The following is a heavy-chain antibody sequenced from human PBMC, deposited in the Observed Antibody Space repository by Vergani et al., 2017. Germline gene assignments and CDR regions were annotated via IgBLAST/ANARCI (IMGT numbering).Heavy chain of an antibody. D-gene: IGHD3-10*01. CDR2: IHHSGDT. V-gene: IGHV4-38-2*01. CDR3: ARHRGSGGFFPSSYFCGVDL. J-gene: IGHJ6*02. CDR1: DSSIMTNPY. Sequence: QVQLQESGPGLVKPSETLTLTCDVSDSSIMTNPYWGWFRQSPGKGLEWIGCIHHSGDTHYNSSLKGRVSISIVSSSKFSLSLTSVTAADTAIYYCARHRGSGGFFPSSYFCGVDLWGHGTTVTVSS.